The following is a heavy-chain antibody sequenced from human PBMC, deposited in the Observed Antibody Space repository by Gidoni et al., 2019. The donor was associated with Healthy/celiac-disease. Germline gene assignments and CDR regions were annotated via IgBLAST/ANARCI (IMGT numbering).Heavy chain of an antibody. CDR3: ARHGENYYDSSGSLGEADY. Sequence: VHLVPSGAEVQKPGESLKISCKGSGYIFTSYWLGWGRQMPGKGLEWMGIIYPGDSDTGDSPSFQGQVTIAADKSSSTAYLQWSSLKASDTAMYYGARHGENYYDSSGSLGEADYWGQGTLVTVSS. CDR2: IYPGDSDT. D-gene: IGHD3-22*01. V-gene: IGHV5-51*01. CDR1: GYIFTSYW. J-gene: IGHJ4*02.